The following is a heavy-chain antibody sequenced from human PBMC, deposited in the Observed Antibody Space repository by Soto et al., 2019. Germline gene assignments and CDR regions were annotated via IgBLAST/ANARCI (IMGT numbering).Heavy chain of an antibody. CDR3: ARGRWLKWEIVYYFDY. CDR2: IYYSGST. V-gene: IGHV4-30-4*01. CDR1: GGSISSVDSY. Sequence: PSETLSLTCSVSGGSISSVDSYWIWIRQPPGKGLEWIGYIYYSGSTFYNPSHKSRVTISVDRSKSQFSLKLTSVNAADTAVYYCARGRWLKWEIVYYFDYWGQGIPVTVSS. D-gene: IGHD1-26*01. J-gene: IGHJ4*02.